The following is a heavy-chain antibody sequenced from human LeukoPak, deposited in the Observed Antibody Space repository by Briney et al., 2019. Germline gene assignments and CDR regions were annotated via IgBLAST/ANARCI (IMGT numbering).Heavy chain of an antibody. D-gene: IGHD6-25*01. CDR3: ARQGGGFWYFDL. V-gene: IGHV4-59*08. CDR1: GGSMSGYY. J-gene: IGHJ2*01. CDR2: IYDSTNI. Sequence: SEALSLTCTVSGGSMSGYYWSWIRQSPGKGLEWIGNIYDSTNIKKNPSLKSRITISVDTSKKQVSLKLSSVTAADTAVYYCARQGGGFWYFDLWGRGTLVTVSS.